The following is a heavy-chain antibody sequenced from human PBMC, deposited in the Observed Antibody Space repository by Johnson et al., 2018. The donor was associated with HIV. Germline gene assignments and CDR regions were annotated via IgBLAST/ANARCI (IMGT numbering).Heavy chain of an antibody. V-gene: IGHV3-30*04. CDR1: GFTFSSYA. D-gene: IGHD5-24*01. CDR2: ISYDGSNK. CDR3: ARDEEMATIFNAFDI. Sequence: QVQLVESVGAVVQPGRSLRLSCVASGFTFSSYAMHWVRQAPGKGLDWVALISYDGSNKYFADSVKGRFTISRDNSKNTLYLQMNSLRAEDTAVYYCARDEEMATIFNAFDIWGQGTMVTVSS. J-gene: IGHJ3*02.